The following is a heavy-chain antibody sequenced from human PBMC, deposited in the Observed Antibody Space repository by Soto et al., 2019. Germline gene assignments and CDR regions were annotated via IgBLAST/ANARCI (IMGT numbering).Heavy chain of an antibody. CDR2: IYYSGST. CDR3: ETYGSGTYKPTTFEY. V-gene: IGHV4-59*06. CDR1: GGSISSNW. J-gene: IGHJ4*02. D-gene: IGHD3-10*01. Sequence: SETLSLTCTVSGGSISSNWWGWIRQPPGKGLEWIGYIYYSGSTYYNPSLKSRVTISVDTSKNQFSLKLSSVTAADTAVYYCETYGSGTYKPTTFEYWGQGTLVTVSS.